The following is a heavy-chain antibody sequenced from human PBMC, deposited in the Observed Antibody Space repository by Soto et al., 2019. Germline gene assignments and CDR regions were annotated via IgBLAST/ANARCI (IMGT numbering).Heavy chain of an antibody. Sequence: HPGGSLRLSCVASGFMFNNHAMSWVRQASGKGLEWVSSISGSGHSTYYGDSVRGRFTISRDNSKNTLYLQMNSLRAEDRAIYYCAKEQEMSAGYGMDVWGRGTTVTVYS. CDR2: ISGSGHST. V-gene: IGHV3-23*01. D-gene: IGHD3-3*01. J-gene: IGHJ6*02. CDR1: GFMFNNHA. CDR3: AKEQEMSAGYGMDV.